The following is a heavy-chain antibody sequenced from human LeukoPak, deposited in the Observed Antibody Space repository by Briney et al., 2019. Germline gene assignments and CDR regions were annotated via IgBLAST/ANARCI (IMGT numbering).Heavy chain of an antibody. D-gene: IGHD5-12*01. CDR2: IYYSGNT. J-gene: IGHJ4*02. Sequence: SQTLSHTCTVSGRSISSGDYYWSWIRQPPGKGLEWIGYIYYSGNTYCHPSLESRVTISVDTSKNQFSLMLGSVSAADAAVYYCARENIVATNCFVYWGEGTLVTVSS. CDR3: ARENIVATNCFVY. V-gene: IGHV4-30-4*01. CDR1: GRSISSGDYY.